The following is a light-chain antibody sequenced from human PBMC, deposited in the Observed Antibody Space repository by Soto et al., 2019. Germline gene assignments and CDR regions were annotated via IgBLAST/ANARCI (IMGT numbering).Light chain of an antibody. Sequence: EIVLTQSPGTLSLSPGERATLSCRASQSVSSNYLACYQRKPGQAPRLLIYGASNRATGITNRFSGSWSGTDFTLTSTRLYPEDFVVNYCQQYASSPPTFGQGTKVEI. CDR3: QQYASSPPT. CDR1: QSVSSNY. J-gene: IGKJ1*01. CDR2: GAS. V-gene: IGKV3-20*01.